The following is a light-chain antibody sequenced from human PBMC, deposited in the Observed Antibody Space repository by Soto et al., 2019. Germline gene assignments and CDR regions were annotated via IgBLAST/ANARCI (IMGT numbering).Light chain of an antibody. J-gene: IGLJ2*01. Sequence: QSVLTQPASVSGSPGQSITISCTGTSSDVGGYNYVSWYQQHPGKAPRLMIFDVSNRPSGVSNRFSGSKSGNTASLTISGLQPEDEADYYCNSYTTSSTLVFGGGTKLTVL. CDR3: NSYTTSSTLV. CDR2: DVS. CDR1: SSDVGGYNY. V-gene: IGLV2-14*01.